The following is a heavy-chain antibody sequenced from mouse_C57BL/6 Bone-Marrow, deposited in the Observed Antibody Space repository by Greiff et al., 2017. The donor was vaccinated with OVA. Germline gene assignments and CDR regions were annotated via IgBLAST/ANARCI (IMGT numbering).Heavy chain of an antibody. D-gene: IGHD1-1*01. J-gene: IGHJ3*01. CDR3: ARPLLRPFAY. CDR2: ISSGSSTI. V-gene: IGHV5-17*01. CDR1: GFTFSDYG. Sequence: EVQWVESGGGLVKPGGSLKLSCAASGFTFSDYGMHWVRQAPEKGLEWVAYISSGSSTIYYADTVKGRFTISRDNAKNTLFLQMTSLRSEDTAMYYCARPLLRPFAYWGQGTLVTVSA.